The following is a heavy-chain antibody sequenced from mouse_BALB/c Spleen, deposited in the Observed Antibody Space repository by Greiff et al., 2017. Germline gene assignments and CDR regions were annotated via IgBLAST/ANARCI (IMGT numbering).Heavy chain of an antibody. Sequence: EVQVVESGGGLVQPGGSMKLSCVASGFTFSNYWMNWVRQSPEKGLEWVAEIRLKSNNYATHYAESVKGRFTISRDDSKSSVYLQMNNLRAEDTGIYYCTREQVRGYFDVWGAGTTVTVSS. D-gene: IGHD2-14*01. V-gene: IGHV6-6*02. CDR3: TREQVRGYFDV. CDR1: GFTFSNYW. J-gene: IGHJ1*01. CDR2: IRLKSNNYAT.